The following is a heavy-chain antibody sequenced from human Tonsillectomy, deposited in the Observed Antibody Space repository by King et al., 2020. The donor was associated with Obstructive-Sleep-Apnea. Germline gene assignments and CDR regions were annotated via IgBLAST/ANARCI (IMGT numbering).Heavy chain of an antibody. CDR1: GASISSFF. V-gene: IGHV4-59*01. J-gene: IGHJ4*02. Sequence: VPLQESGPGLVKPSETLSLICTVSGASISSFFWTWIRQSPGKGLEWIGFVSDSGTTTYNPSLTSRVTISVDTSKNQVSLNLTSVTAADTAIYYCAKIHGSDMGYWGQGTLVTVSS. CDR3: AKIHGSDMGY. CDR2: VSDSGTT. D-gene: IGHD5-24*01.